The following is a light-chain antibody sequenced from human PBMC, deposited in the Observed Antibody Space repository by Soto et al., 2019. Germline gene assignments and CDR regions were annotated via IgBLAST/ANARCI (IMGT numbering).Light chain of an antibody. CDR3: QQLNTYPFT. Sequence: DMQLTQSPSFLSASVGDRVTITCRASQNINTFLAWYQQKPGKAPNLLIFAASTLLGGVPSRFSGSGSGTEFSLPISRLQPEDFATYYCQQLNTYPFTFGPGTKVEI. CDR2: AAS. V-gene: IGKV1-9*01. CDR1: QNINTF. J-gene: IGKJ3*01.